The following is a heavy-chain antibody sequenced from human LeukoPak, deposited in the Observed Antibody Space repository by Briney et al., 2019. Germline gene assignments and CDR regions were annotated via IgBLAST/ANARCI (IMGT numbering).Heavy chain of an antibody. CDR2: IYYSGST. CDR1: GGSISSYY. V-gene: IGHV4-59*01. CDR3: ARDYGDYGDAFDI. D-gene: IGHD4-17*01. J-gene: IGHJ3*02. Sequence: SETLTLTCTVAGGSISSYYWSWIRQPPGKGREWIGYIYYSGSTNYNRSLKSRVTISVDTSKNQFSLKLSSVTAADTAVYYCARDYGDYGDAFDIWGQGTMVTVSS.